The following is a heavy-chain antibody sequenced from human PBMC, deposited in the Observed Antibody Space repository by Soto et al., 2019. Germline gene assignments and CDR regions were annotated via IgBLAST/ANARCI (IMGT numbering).Heavy chain of an antibody. V-gene: IGHV5-51*01. D-gene: IGHD3-10*01. Sequence: GESLKISCEGSGFSFSKYKIGWVRQMPGKGLEWMGIINPGDSDTRYSPSFQGQVTISADKSISTAYLKLSSVTAADTAVYYCARVRRPQSYMDVWGKGTTVTVSS. J-gene: IGHJ6*03. CDR1: GFSFSKYK. CDR2: INPGDSDT. CDR3: ARVRRPQSYMDV.